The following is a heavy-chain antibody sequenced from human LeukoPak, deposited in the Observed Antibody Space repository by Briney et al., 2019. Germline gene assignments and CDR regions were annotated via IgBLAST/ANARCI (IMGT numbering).Heavy chain of an antibody. V-gene: IGHV4-39*01. J-gene: IGHJ4*02. CDR3: ARHRSKWLRSSFEY. CDR1: SGSINSSSYF. CDR2: ICYSGNA. Sequence: SETLSLTCTVSSGSINSSSYFWRGIRQPLGKGLGRIGSICYSGNAYNNPSLKSRVTISVDTSKTQFSLKLNSVTAADTAVYYCARHRSKWLRSSFEYWGQGTLVTVSS. D-gene: IGHD5-12*01.